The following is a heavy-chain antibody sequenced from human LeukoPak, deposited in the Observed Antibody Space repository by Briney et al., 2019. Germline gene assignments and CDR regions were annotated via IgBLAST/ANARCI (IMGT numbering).Heavy chain of an antibody. CDR1: GFTFSNDW. V-gene: IGHV3-7*01. D-gene: IGHD3-10*01. CDR2: IRQDGSEK. J-gene: IGHJ4*02. Sequence: GGSLRLSCEASGFTFSNDWMTWVRQAPGKGLEWVANIRQDGSEKDYVDSVKGRFTIFRDNAEDSVYLQMNSLRAEDTAVYYCARHTYYYFEYWGQGTLVTVSS. CDR3: ARHTYYYFEY.